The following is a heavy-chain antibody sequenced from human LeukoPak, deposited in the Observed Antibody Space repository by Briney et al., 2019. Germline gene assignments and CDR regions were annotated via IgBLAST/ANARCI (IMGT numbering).Heavy chain of an antibody. CDR2: IFYTGIP. V-gene: IGHV4-59*08. J-gene: IGHJ5*02. CDR1: GGSVSGYY. CDR3: ARIVSGVVALYL. D-gene: IGHD3-10*01. Sequence: SETLSLTCTVSGGSVSGYYWAWIRQPPGKGLEWIGYIFYTGIPTYNPSLRSRVTMSVDTSDNRISLNLRSVAAADTALYYCARIVSGVVALYLWGQGTLVSVSS.